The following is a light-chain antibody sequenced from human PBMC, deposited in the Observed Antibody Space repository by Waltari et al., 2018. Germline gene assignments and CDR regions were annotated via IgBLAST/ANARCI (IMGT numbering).Light chain of an antibody. Sequence: QSVLTQSPSTSGTPGQRVTISCSGSNSNIGSNHVYWYQRLPGTAPKRLSYRSVMRPSAVPVRFSGSRSGTSASLAISGIRSEEEAQYYCFVWDDRLSGLWVFGGGTKLTVL. CDR1: NSNIGSNH. V-gene: IGLV1-47*01. CDR2: RSV. CDR3: FVWDDRLSGLWV. J-gene: IGLJ3*02.